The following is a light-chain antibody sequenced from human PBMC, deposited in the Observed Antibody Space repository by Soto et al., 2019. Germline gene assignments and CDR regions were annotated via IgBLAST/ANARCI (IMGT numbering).Light chain of an antibody. CDR2: AGN. V-gene: IGLV2-23*01. CDR3: CSFSGSSTYV. CDR1: SSDLGNYNL. Sequence: ALTQPASVSGSPGQSITISCTDTSSDLGNYNLVSWYQQHPGKAPKLIIYAGNKRPSGLSTRFSGSNSGNTASLTIYGLQAEDEADYYCCSFSGSSTYVFGTGTKLTVL. J-gene: IGLJ1*01.